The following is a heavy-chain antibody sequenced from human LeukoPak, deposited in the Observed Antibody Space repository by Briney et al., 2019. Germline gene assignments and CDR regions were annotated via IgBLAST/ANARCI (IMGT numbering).Heavy chain of an antibody. CDR3: ARGGGDYNGSGDWFDP. Sequence: KPSETLSLTCSVSGDSISNYYWTWIRQPPGKGLEWIGYIYYTGQTNYNPSLKSRVTISVDTYKGHFSLRLTSVTAADTAMYYCARGGGDYNGSGDWFDPWGQRTLVTVSS. J-gene: IGHJ5*02. V-gene: IGHV4-59*01. CDR2: IYYTGQT. D-gene: IGHD3-10*01. CDR1: GDSISNYY.